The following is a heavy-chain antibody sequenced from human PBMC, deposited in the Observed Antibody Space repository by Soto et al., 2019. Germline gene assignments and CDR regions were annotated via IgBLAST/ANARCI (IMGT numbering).Heavy chain of an antibody. CDR3: ARGRGYNGDYVHQNWFDP. CDR2: INHSGST. Sequence: SETLSLTCAVYGGSFSGYYWSWIRQPPGKGLEWIGEINHSGSTNYNPSLKSRVTISVDTSKNQFSLKLSSVTAADTAVYYCARGRGYNGDYVHQNWFDPWGQGTLVTVSS. CDR1: GGSFSGYY. V-gene: IGHV4-34*01. D-gene: IGHD4-17*01. J-gene: IGHJ5*02.